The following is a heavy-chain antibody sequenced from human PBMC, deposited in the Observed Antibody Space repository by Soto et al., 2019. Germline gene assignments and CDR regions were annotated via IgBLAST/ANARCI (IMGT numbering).Heavy chain of an antibody. V-gene: IGHV4-34*01. CDR1: GGSLSGVY. Sequence: QVQLQQWGAGLLKPSETLSLTCVVYGGSLSGVYWTWIRQPPGKGLEWIGEINHSGSTNYSPSLESRVPISLDTSTNQFSLKLSSVTAADTAVYYCARGPGYSYGYSVYYYYYGMDVWGQGTTVTVSS. J-gene: IGHJ6*02. CDR3: ARGPGYSYGYSVYYYYYGMDV. D-gene: IGHD5-18*01. CDR2: INHSGST.